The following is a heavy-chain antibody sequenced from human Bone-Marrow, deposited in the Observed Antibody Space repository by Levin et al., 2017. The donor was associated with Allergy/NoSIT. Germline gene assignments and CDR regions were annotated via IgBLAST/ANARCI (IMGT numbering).Heavy chain of an antibody. Sequence: PGGSLRLSCAVSGFDITGHTMAWVRQAPGKGLQWVSTLYRGASYHHAESVKGRFTVSRDTSKNIVFLQMNGLRVEDTAVYFCVRTGFLAKGVVDSWGQGSLVTVSS. D-gene: IGHD3-3*01. CDR2: LYRGASY. CDR1: GFDITGHT. CDR3: VRTGFLAKGVVDS. J-gene: IGHJ4*02. V-gene: IGHV3-53*01.